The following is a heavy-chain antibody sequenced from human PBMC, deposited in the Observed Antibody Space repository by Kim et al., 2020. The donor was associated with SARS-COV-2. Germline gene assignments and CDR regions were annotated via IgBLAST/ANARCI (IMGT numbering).Heavy chain of an antibody. V-gene: IGHV3-66*01. J-gene: IGHJ5*02. D-gene: IGHD3-9*01. CDR2: IYSGGST. CDR3: ARESLGYDILTGYSSPSA. Sequence: GGSLRLSCAASGFTVSSNYVSWVRQAPGKGLEWVSVIYSGGSTYYADSVKGRFTISRDNSKNTLYLQMNSLRAEDTAVYYCARESLGYDILTGYSSPSAWGQGTLVTVSS. CDR1: GFTVSSNY.